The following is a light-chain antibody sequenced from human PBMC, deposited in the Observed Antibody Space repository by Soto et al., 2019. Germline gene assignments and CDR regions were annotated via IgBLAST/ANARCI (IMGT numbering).Light chain of an antibody. CDR1: QSVSSN. Sequence: EIVMTQSPATLSVSPGERATLSCRASQSVSSNLAWYQQKPGQAPRLLIYGASTRATGIQARFSGSGSGTAFTLTISSLQSEDFAVYYCQQYNNWPPWTFGQGTKVDIK. V-gene: IGKV3-15*01. CDR2: GAS. CDR3: QQYNNWPPWT. J-gene: IGKJ1*01.